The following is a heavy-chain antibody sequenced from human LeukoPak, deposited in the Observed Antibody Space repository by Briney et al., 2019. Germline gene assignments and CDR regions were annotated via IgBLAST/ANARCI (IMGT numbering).Heavy chain of an antibody. CDR3: ARLRPYYYYMDV. D-gene: IGHD6-6*01. CDR2: IYSSGST. Sequence: SETLSLTCTVSGGSINSYYWSWIRQPAGKGLEWIGRIYSSGSTNYNPSLKSRVSMSVDTSKNQFSLKLTSVTAADTAVYYCARLRPYYYYMDVWGKGTTVTVSS. J-gene: IGHJ6*03. V-gene: IGHV4-4*07. CDR1: GGSINSYY.